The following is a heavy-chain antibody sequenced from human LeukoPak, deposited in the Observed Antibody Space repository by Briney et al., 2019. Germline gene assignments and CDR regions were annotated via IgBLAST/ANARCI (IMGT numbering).Heavy chain of an antibody. CDR2: IYYSGST. CDR3: ARFTPQGYGWGGYNRFDP. D-gene: IGHD3-16*01. CDR1: GYSISSGYY. J-gene: IGHJ5*02. Sequence: SETLSLTCTVSGYSISSGYYWNWIRQPPGKGLEWIGYIYYSGSTNYNPSLKSRVTISVDTSKNQFSLNLTSVTAADTAVYYCARFTPQGYGWGGYNRFDPWGQGTLVTVSS. V-gene: IGHV4-61*01.